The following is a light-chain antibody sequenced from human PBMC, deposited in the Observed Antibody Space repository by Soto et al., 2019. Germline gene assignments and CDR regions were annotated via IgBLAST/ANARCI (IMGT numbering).Light chain of an antibody. J-gene: IGLJ2*01. CDR2: EVS. CDR3: SSYTSSSTLV. V-gene: IGLV2-14*01. CDR1: SNDVGGYNY. Sequence: QSALTQPAPVSGSPGQSITISCTGTSNDVGGYNYVSWYQQHPGKAPKLMIYEVSNRPSGVSNRFSGSKSGNTASLTISGLQAEDEADYYCSSYTSSSTLVFGGGTKLTVL.